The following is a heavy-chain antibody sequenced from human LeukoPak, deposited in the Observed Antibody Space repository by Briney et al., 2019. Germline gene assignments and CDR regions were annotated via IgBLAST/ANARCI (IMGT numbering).Heavy chain of an antibody. V-gene: IGHV4-61*09. CDR1: GCFISSGSYY. J-gene: IGHJ4*02. Sequence: SPTLSLTCPVSGCFISSGSYYGSWTRQPAGKGLEWIGHIYTSGSTNYNPSLKGRVTISVDTSKNQFSLKLSSVPAADTAVYYCARGVMATILTPFDYWGQGTLVTVSS. D-gene: IGHD5-24*01. CDR2: IYTSGST. CDR3: ARGVMATILTPFDY.